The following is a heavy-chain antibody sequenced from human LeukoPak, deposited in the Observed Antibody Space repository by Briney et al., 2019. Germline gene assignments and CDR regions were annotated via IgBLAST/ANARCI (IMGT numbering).Heavy chain of an antibody. CDR3: ARGGDIVVVPAAMDYYCGMDV. D-gene: IGHD2-2*01. Sequence: PGGSLRLSCAASGFTFSSYWMHWVRQAPGKGLVWVSRINSDGSSTSYADSVKGRFTISRDNAKNTLYLQMNSLRAEDTAVYYCARGGDIVVVPAAMDYYCGMDVWGQGTTVTVSS. J-gene: IGHJ6*02. CDR2: INSDGSST. CDR1: GFTFSSYW. V-gene: IGHV3-74*01.